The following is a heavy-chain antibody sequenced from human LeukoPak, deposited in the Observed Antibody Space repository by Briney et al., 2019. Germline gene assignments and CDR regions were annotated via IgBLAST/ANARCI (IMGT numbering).Heavy chain of an antibody. D-gene: IGHD4-23*01. CDR1: GFTFSTYA. CDR3: ARVDSRVTGYYYYYMDV. J-gene: IGHJ6*03. CDR2: ISGSGGST. Sequence: PGGSLRLSCAASGFTFSTYAMSWVRQAPGKGLEWVSAISGSGGSTYYADSVKGRFTISRDNAKNSLYLQMNSLRAEDTALYYCARVDSRVTGYYYYYMDVWAKGPRSPSP. V-gene: IGHV3-23*01.